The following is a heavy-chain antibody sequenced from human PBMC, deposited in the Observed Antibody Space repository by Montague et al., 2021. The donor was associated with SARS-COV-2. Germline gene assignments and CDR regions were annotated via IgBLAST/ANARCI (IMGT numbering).Heavy chain of an antibody. D-gene: IGHD2-21*01. J-gene: IGHJ2*01. CDR1: GFTFSSYG. Sequence: SLRLSCAASGFTFSSYGMHWVRQAPGKGLEWAAVIWYDGSNKYYADSVRGRFTISRDNSKNTLYLQMNSLRAEDTAVHYCARDLVGINWYFDLWGRGTLVTVSS. CDR3: ARDLVGINWYFDL. V-gene: IGHV3-33*01. CDR2: IWYDGSNK.